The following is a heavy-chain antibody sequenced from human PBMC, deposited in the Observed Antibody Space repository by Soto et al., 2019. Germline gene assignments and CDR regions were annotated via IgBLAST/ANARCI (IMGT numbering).Heavy chain of an antibody. V-gene: IGHV5-10-1*01. D-gene: IGHD5-18*01. J-gene: IGHJ6*02. CDR1: GYSFTSYW. CDR3: ASHDGYRTRYYGMDV. Sequence: GESLKISCKGSGYSFTSYWISWVRQMPGKGLEWMGRIDPSDSYTNYSPSFQGHVTISADKSISTAYLQWSSLKASDTAMYYCASHDGYRTRYYGMDVWGQGTXVTVSS. CDR2: IDPSDSYT.